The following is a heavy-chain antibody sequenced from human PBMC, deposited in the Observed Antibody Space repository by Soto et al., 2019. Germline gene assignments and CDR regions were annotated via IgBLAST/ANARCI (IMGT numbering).Heavy chain of an antibody. Sequence: QVQLVQSGAEVKKPGSSVKVSCKASGGTFSSYAISWVRQAPGQGLEWMGGIIPIFGTANYAQKFQGRVTITADESTSTGYIELSSLRSEDTAVYYCARSYDFWSGSIRRYFAYWGQGTLVTVAS. CDR1: GGTFSSYA. J-gene: IGHJ4*02. V-gene: IGHV1-69*01. D-gene: IGHD3-3*01. CDR3: ARSYDFWSGSIRRYFAY. CDR2: IIPIFGTA.